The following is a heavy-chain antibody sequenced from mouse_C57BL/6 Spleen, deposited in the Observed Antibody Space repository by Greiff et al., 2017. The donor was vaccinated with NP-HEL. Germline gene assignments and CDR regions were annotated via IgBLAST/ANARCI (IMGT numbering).Heavy chain of an antibody. CDR1: GYTFTDYY. Sequence: VQLQQSGPELVKPGASVKISCKASGYTFTDYYMNWVKQSHGKSLEWIGDINPNNGGTSYNQKFKGKATLTVDKSSSTAYMELRSLTSEDSAVYYCARGQLRLRAWFAYWGQGTLVTVSA. CDR3: ARGQLRLRAWFAY. CDR2: INPNNGGT. D-gene: IGHD3-2*02. J-gene: IGHJ3*01. V-gene: IGHV1-26*01.